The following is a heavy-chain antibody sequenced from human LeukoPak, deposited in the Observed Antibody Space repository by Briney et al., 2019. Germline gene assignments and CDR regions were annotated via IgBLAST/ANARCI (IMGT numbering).Heavy chain of an antibody. CDR3: ARINGNYGGTFDC. J-gene: IGHJ4*02. CDR2: IKPDGSEK. CDR1: GFTFSNDW. D-gene: IGHD4-23*01. V-gene: IGHV3-7*01. Sequence: GGSLRLSCAVSGFTFSNDWMNWVRQAPGKGLEWVADIKPDGSEKYYVDSVKGRFTISRDNSKNSLYLQMNSLRAEDTAVYYCARINGNYGGTFDCWGQGTLVTVSS.